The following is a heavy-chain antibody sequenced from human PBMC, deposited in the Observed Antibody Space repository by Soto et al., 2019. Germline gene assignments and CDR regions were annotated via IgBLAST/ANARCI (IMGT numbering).Heavy chain of an antibody. V-gene: IGHV3-23*01. CDR3: ARGGGYCTPTSCAIDS. D-gene: IGHD2-8*01. CDR2: VSLTGDRT. Sequence: EVQLLESGGGLVQPGGSLRLSCVASRFSFSSYEMSWVRQAAGKGLEWVSRVSLTGDRTNYAGSVKGRFTVSGDNFKNTLYLEMDSLRPEDTAIYYCARGGGYCTPTSCAIDSWGRGTPVTVSS. CDR1: RFSFSSYE. J-gene: IGHJ4*02.